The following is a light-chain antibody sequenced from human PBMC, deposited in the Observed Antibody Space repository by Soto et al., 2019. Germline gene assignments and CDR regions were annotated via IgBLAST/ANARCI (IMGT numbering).Light chain of an antibody. CDR2: GAS. V-gene: IGKV3-15*01. J-gene: IGKJ1*01. Sequence: EIVMAQSPATLSVSPGGRATLSCSASQSVSSNLAVYQQKPGQAPRLHLYGASTRATGIPARFSVSGSGTEFTLTISGLQYEDFAGYYCQQYNNWWTFGQGTMVEIK. CDR3: QQYNNWWT. CDR1: QSVSSN.